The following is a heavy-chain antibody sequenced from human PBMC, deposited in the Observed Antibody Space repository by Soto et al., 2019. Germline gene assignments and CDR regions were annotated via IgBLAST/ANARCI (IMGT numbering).Heavy chain of an antibody. J-gene: IGHJ4*02. CDR1: GGSISSGDYY. V-gene: IGHV4-30-4*01. Sequence: QVQLQESGPGLVKPSQTLSLTCTVSGGSISSGDYYWSWIRQPPGKDLEWIGYIYFSGSTYYNPSLKSLVIISVATSKNQFSLKLSSVTDADTAVYYCARARGARYFDYWGQGTLVTVSS. D-gene: IGHD5-12*01. CDR3: ARARGARYFDY. CDR2: IYFSGST.